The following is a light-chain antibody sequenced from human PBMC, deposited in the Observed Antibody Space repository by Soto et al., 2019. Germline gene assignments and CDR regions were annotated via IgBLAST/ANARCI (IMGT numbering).Light chain of an antibody. V-gene: IGKV3-20*01. Sequence: EIVLTQSPGTLSLSPGERATLSCRASQSVSSSYLAWYQQKPGQAPRLLIYGASSRATGIPDRFSGSGSGTDFTLTISRLEPEVFAVYYCQQYDSSPLTFGGGTQVEIK. CDR3: QQYDSSPLT. CDR2: GAS. J-gene: IGKJ4*01. CDR1: QSVSSSY.